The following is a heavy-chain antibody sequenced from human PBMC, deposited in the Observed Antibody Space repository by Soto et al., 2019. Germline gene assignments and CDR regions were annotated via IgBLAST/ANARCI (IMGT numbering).Heavy chain of an antibody. Sequence: GGSLRLSCAASGFTFSSYWMSWVRQAPGKGLEWVANIKQDGSEKYYVDSVKGRFTISRDNAKNSLYLQMNSLRAEDTAVYYCARLVVVPAAITRYYYYGMDVWGQGTTVTV. J-gene: IGHJ6*02. CDR2: IKQDGSEK. CDR3: ARLVVVPAAITRYYYYGMDV. D-gene: IGHD2-2*01. V-gene: IGHV3-7*01. CDR1: GFTFSSYW.